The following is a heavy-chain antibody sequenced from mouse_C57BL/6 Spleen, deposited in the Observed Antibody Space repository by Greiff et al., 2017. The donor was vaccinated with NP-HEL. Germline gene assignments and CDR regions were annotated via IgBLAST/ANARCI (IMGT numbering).Heavy chain of an antibody. D-gene: IGHD1-1*01. V-gene: IGHV5-17*01. CDR2: ISSGCSTI. Sequence: DVQLVESGGGLVKPGGSLKLSCAASGFTFSDYGMHWVRQAPAKGLEWVAYISSGCSTIYYADPVKGRFTISRDNANNTLFLQMTSLRSEDTAMYYCATKITTVVPVAYWGQGTLVTVSA. J-gene: IGHJ3*01. CDR1: GFTFSDYG. CDR3: ATKITTVVPVAY.